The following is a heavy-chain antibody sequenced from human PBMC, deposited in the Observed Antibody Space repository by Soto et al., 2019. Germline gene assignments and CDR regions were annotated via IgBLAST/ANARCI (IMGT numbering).Heavy chain of an antibody. V-gene: IGHV1-2*04. Sequence: ASVKVSCKASGYTFTGYYMHWVRQAPGQGLEWMGWINPNSGGTNYAQKFQGWVTMTRDTSISTAYMELSRLRSDDTAVYYCARVSSGRTAGTYGMDVWGQGTTVTVSS. CDR1: GYTFTGYY. CDR3: ARVSSGRTAGTYGMDV. CDR2: INPNSGGT. J-gene: IGHJ6*02. D-gene: IGHD6-13*01.